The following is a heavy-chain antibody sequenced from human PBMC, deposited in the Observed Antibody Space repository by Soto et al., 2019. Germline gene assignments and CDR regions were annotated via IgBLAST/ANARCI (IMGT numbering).Heavy chain of an antibody. J-gene: IGHJ4*02. CDR1: GGSISSYY. Sequence: SETLSLTCTVSGGSISSYYWSWIRQPPGKGLEWIGYIYYSGSTNYNPSLKSRVTISVDTSKNQFSLKLSSVTAADTAVYYCARLMEAGFEGQFDYWGQGTLVTVSS. CDR3: ARLMEAGFEGQFDY. CDR2: IYYSGST. D-gene: IGHD1-1*01. V-gene: IGHV4-59*01.